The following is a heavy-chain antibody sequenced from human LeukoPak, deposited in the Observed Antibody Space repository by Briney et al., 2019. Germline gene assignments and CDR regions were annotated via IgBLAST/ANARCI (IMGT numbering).Heavy chain of an antibody. CDR1: GFTFSAYW. CDR3: AREHHSNYNY. V-gene: IGHV3-7*01. CDR2: IKQDGGEK. J-gene: IGHJ4*02. D-gene: IGHD4-11*01. Sequence: GGSLRLSCAASGFTFSAYWMAWLRQAPGKGLEWVASIKQDGGEKFYMDSVKGRFTISKDNSKNSLYLQMNSLRVEDTAVYYCAREHHSNYNYWGQGTLVTVSS.